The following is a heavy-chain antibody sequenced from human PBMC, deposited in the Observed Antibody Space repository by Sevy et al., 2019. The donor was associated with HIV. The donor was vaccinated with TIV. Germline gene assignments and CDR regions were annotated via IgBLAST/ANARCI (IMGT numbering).Heavy chain of an antibody. D-gene: IGHD3-3*01. J-gene: IGHJ6*02. CDR1: GFTYSSYG. CDR3: AKDEITIFGVVIISPSYGMDV. Sequence: GGSLRLSCAASGFTYSSYGMHWVRQAPGKGLEWVAVISGSGGSTYYADSVKGRFTISRDNSKNTLYLQMNSLRAEDTAVYYCAKDEITIFGVVIISPSYGMDVWGQGTTVTVSS. V-gene: IGHV3-23*01. CDR2: ISGSGGST.